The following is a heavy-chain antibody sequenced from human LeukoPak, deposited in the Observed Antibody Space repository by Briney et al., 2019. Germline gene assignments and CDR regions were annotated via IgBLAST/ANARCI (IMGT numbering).Heavy chain of an antibody. V-gene: IGHV3-NL1*01. Sequence: GGSLRLSCAASGFTFSSYGMHWVRQAPGKGLEWVSVIYSGGSTYYADSVKGRFTISRDNSKNTLYLQMNSLRAEDTAVYYCARGGGSYYYWGQGTLVTVSS. CDR3: ARGGGSYYY. J-gene: IGHJ4*02. D-gene: IGHD1-26*01. CDR1: GFTFSSYG. CDR2: IYSGGST.